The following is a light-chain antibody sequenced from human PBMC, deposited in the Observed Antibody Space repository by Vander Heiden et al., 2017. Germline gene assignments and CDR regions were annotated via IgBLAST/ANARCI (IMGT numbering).Light chain of an antibody. Sequence: QSVLTQPPSASGTPGQRVTISCSGSSSNIGRNFVNWLQQLPATAPKLLIHRNIQRPSWFPDRFSGSKSGTSASLAISGLQSEDEADYYCAAWDDSLNGDCAFGGGTKLTVL. CDR1: SSNIGRNF. CDR3: AAWDDSLNGDCA. V-gene: IGLV1-44*01. CDR2: RNI. J-gene: IGLJ3*02.